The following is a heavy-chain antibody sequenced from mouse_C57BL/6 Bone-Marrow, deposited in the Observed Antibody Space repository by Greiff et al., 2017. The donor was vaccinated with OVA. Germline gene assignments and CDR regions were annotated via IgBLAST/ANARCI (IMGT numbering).Heavy chain of an antibody. J-gene: IGHJ2*01. CDR1: GFPITSGYY. CDR2: ITHSGET. V-gene: IGHV12-3*01. Sequence: VQLVESGPGLVKPSQSLFLTCSITGFPITSGYYWIWIRQSPGKPLEWMGYITHSGETFYNPSLQSPISITRETSKNQFFLQLNSVTTEDTAMYYCAGAVDGYYGYFDYWGQGTTLTVSS. CDR3: AGAVDGYYGYFDY. D-gene: IGHD2-3*01.